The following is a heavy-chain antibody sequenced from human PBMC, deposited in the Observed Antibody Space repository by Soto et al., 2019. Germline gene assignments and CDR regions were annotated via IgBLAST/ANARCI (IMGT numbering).Heavy chain of an antibody. CDR1: GFTFSSYG. J-gene: IGHJ6*02. CDR3: ARAPKTGTYGMDV. D-gene: IGHD3-9*01. Sequence: GGSLRRSXAASGFTFSSYGMHWVRQAPGKGLEWVAVIWYDGSNKYYADSVKGRFTISRDNSKNTLYLQMNSLRAEDTAVYYCARAPKTGTYGMDVWGQGTTVTVSS. CDR2: IWYDGSNK. V-gene: IGHV3-33*01.